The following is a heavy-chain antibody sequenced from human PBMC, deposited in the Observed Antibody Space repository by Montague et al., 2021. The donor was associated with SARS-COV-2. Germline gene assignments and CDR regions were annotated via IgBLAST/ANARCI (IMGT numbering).Heavy chain of an antibody. V-gene: IGHV4-39*01. Sequence: SETLSLTCTVSGGSISSSSYYWGWIRQPPGKGLEWIGSIYYTGSPYYXXXLKSRVTISVDTSKNQFSLNLSSVTAADTAVYYCARRARWNIVVVVGDRHASDIWGQGTMVTVSS. J-gene: IGHJ3*02. CDR1: GGSISSSSYY. D-gene: IGHD2-15*01. CDR3: ARRARWNIVVVVGDRHASDI. CDR2: IYYTGSP.